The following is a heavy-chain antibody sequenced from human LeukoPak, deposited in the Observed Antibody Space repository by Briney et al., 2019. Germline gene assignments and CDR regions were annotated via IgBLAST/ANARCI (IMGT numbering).Heavy chain of an antibody. CDR1: GGTFSSYA. J-gene: IGHJ5*02. D-gene: IGHD3-3*01. V-gene: IGHV1-69*05. CDR2: IIPIFGTA. Sequence: SVKVSCKASGGTFSSYAISWVRQAPGQGLEWMGGIIPIFGTANYAQKFQGRATVTTDESTSTAYMELSSLRSEDTAVYYCARDSGDFWSGYNTNWFDPWGQGTLVTVYS. CDR3: ARDSGDFWSGYNTNWFDP.